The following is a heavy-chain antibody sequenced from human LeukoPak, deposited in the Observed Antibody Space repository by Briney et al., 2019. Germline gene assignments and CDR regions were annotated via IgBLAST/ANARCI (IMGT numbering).Heavy chain of an antibody. CDR3: ARDNYYDSRGYDRPFDY. V-gene: IGHV4-31*03. J-gene: IGHJ4*02. CDR2: IYYSGST. D-gene: IGHD3-22*01. CDR1: GDSISSGGYY. Sequence: SQTLSLTCTVSGDSISSGGYYWSWIRQHPGKGLEWIGNIYYSGSTYYNPSLKSRVTISIDASKNQFSLKLSSVTAADTAVYYCARDNYYDSRGYDRPFDYWGQGTLVTVSS.